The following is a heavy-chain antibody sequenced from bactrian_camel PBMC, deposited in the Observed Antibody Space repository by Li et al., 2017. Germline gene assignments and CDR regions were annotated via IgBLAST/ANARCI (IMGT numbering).Heavy chain of an antibody. V-gene: IGHV3S61*01. CDR1: GLPRNYGC. CDR2: QRDAAT. D-gene: IGHD1*01. CDR3: ASKVGMCGPNWSKLRFDS. Sequence: HVQLVESGGGSVQAGGSLQLSCAASGLPRNYGCMAWFRQAPGKEPEGVAAQRDAATYYADSVKGRFSFSRDIASRTLYLQMSNLKPEDTALYYCASKVGMCGPNWSKLRFDSRGPGTQVTVS. J-gene: IGHJ4*01.